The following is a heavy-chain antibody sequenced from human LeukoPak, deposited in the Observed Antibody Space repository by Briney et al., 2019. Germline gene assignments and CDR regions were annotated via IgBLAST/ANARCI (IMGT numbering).Heavy chain of an antibody. J-gene: IGHJ5*02. Sequence: SVKVSCKAAGGTFSSYAISWVRQAPGQGLEWMGRIIPILGIANYAQKFQGRVTITADKSTSTAYMELSSLRSEDTAVYYCVWAAAGKGWFDPWGQGILVTVSS. D-gene: IGHD6-13*01. CDR3: VWAAAGKGWFDP. CDR1: GGTFSSYA. V-gene: IGHV1-69*04. CDR2: IIPILGIA.